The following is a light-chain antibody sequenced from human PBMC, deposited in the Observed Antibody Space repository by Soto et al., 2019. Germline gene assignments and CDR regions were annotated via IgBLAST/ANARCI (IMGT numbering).Light chain of an antibody. CDR3: SSYTSRSTLYV. CDR2: DVS. CDR1: SSDVGGYNY. J-gene: IGLJ1*01. V-gene: IGLV2-14*01. Sequence: QSALTQPASVSGSPGQSITISCTGTSSDVGGYNYVSWYQQHPGKAPKLMIYDVSNRPSGVSNRFSGSKSGNTGSLTISGLQAEDEADYYCSSYTSRSTLYVFGTGTKLTVL.